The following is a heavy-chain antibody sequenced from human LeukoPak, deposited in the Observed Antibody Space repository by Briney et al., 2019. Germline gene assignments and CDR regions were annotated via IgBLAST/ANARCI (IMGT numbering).Heavy chain of an antibody. J-gene: IGHJ4*02. CDR1: GFTFTNYL. CDR3: VREESGGYFDY. Sequence: ASVKVSCKSSGFTFTNYLLHWVRQAPGQGLERVGRIAPSVDTTNYAQKFRDRVTMTRDTSTSTVYMELRSLRSEDTAVYSCVREESGGYFDYWGQGTLVSVSS. V-gene: IGHV1-46*01. D-gene: IGHD2-8*02. CDR2: IAPSVDTT.